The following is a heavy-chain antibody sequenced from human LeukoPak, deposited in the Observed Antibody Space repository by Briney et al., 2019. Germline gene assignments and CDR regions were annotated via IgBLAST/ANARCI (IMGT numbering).Heavy chain of an antibody. Sequence: QSGGSLRLSCGAFGFSLGSYSMDWVRQAPGKGLEWVSHINSGSSTIYYADSVKGRFTISRDNAGNSLYLQMNSLRAEDTAVYYCARVLLERPGIDSFDMWGQGTMVTVPS. V-gene: IGHV3-48*01. D-gene: IGHD1-1*01. CDR2: INSGSSTI. CDR3: ARVLLERPGIDSFDM. J-gene: IGHJ3*02. CDR1: GFSLGSYS.